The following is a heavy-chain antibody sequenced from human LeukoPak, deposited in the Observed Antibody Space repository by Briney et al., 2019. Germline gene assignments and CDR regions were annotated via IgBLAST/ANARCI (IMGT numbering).Heavy chain of an antibody. CDR2: IYYSGST. J-gene: IGHJ4*02. Sequence: MASETLSLTCTVSGGSISSYYWSWIRQPPGKGLEWIGYIYYSGSTNYNPSLKSRVTISVDTSKNQFSLKLSSVTAADTAVYYCARVPPPDGSGWYEVGYWGQGTLVTVSS. D-gene: IGHD6-19*01. CDR3: ARVPPPDGSGWYEVGY. CDR1: GGSISSYY. V-gene: IGHV4-59*01.